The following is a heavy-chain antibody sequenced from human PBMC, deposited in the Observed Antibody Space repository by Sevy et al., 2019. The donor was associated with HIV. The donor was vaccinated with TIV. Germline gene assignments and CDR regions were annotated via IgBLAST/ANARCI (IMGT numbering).Heavy chain of an antibody. CDR1: GYTLTELS. V-gene: IGHV1-24*01. CDR2: FDPEDGET. D-gene: IGHD2-21*01. J-gene: IGHJ4*02. CDR3: ETESLNIPISRTHPH. Sequence: ASVKVSCKVSGYTLTELSMHWVRQAPGKGLEWMGGFDPEDGETIYAQKFQGRVTMTEDTSTDTAYMELSSLRSEDTAVYYCETESLNIPISRTHPHWGQGTLVTVSS.